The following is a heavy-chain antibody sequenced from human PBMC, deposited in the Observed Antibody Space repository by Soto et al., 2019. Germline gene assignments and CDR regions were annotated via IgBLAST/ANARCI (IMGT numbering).Heavy chain of an antibody. D-gene: IGHD5-18*01. CDR2: ISGSGGST. Sequence: LRLSCAASGFTFSSYAMSWVRQAPGKGLEWVSAISGSGGSTYYADSVKGRFTISRDNSKNTLYLQMNSLRAEDTAVYYCAKDTGYSYGYYFDYWGQGTLVTVSS. CDR3: AKDTGYSYGYYFDY. CDR1: GFTFSSYA. J-gene: IGHJ4*02. V-gene: IGHV3-23*01.